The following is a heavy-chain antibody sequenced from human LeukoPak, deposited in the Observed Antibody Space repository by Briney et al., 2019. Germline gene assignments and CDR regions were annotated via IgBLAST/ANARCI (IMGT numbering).Heavy chain of an antibody. V-gene: IGHV3-23*01. CDR2: ISGSGGTT. Sequence: GGSLRLSCAASGFTFSSYAMSWVRQAPGKGLEWVSVISGSGGTTFYTDSVKGRFTISRDNSKNTLYLQMNSLRAEDTAVYYCARGSRYSSGWYYYYHYMDVWGKGTTVTVSS. J-gene: IGHJ6*03. CDR3: ARGSRYSSGWYYYYHYMDV. CDR1: GFTFSSYA. D-gene: IGHD6-19*01.